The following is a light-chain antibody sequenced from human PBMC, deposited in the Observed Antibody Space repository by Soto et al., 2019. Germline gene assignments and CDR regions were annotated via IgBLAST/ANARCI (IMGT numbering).Light chain of an antibody. V-gene: IGLV2-23*03. J-gene: IGLJ2*01. CDR2: EGS. CDR1: SGDVGSYNL. CDR3: CSYAGSSTFGV. Sequence: QSALTQPASVSGSPGQSITISCTGTSGDVGSYNLVSWYQQHPGKAPKLMIYEGSKRPSGVSNRFSGSKSGNTASLTISGLQAEDEADYYCCSYAGSSTFGVFGGGTKLTVL.